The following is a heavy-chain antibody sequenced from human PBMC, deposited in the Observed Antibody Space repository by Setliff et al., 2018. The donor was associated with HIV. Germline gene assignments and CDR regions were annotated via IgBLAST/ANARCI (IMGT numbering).Heavy chain of an antibody. CDR1: GVSVGSGDYY. V-gene: IGHV4-31*03. CDR2: IFHSGDT. J-gene: IGHJ4*02. CDR3: ATRPRIAARPFDY. D-gene: IGHD6-6*01. Sequence: SETLSLTCSVSGVSVGSGDYYWHWIRQHPEKALEWIGYIFHSGDTYYNPSLRSRISMSVDTSKNQFSLELTSLTAADTAVYYCATRPRIAARPFDYWGQGMLVTVSS.